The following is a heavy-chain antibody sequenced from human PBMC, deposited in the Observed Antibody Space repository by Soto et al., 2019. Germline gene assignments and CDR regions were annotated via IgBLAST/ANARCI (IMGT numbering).Heavy chain of an antibody. CDR3: ARDSGQDYYGSGSYTPLDAFDI. D-gene: IGHD3-10*01. V-gene: IGHV4-31*03. CDR1: GVSISSGGYY. Sequence: SETLSLTCTVSGVSISSGGYYWSWIRQHPGKGLEWIGYIYYSGSTYYNPSLKSRVTISVDTSKNQFSLKLSSVTAADTAVYYCARDSGQDYYGSGSYTPLDAFDIWGQGTMVTVSS. CDR2: IYYSGST. J-gene: IGHJ3*02.